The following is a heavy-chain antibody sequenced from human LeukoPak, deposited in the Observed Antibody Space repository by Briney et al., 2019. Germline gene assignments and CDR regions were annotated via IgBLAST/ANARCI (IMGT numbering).Heavy chain of an antibody. J-gene: IGHJ4*02. CDR2: ISSRSSYI. CDR3: ARGELYGDYDRAGPFDY. V-gene: IGHV3-21*01. Sequence: PGGSLRLSCAASGFTFSSYSMNWVRQAPGRGLEWVSSISSRSSYIYYADSVKGRFTISRDNAKNSPYLQMNSLRAEDTAVYYCARGELYGDYDRAGPFDYWGQGTLVTVSS. D-gene: IGHD4-17*01. CDR1: GFTFSSYS.